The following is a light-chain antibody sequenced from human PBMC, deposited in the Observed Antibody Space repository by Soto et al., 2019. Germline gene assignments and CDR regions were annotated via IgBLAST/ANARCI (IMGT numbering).Light chain of an antibody. J-gene: IGKJ5*01. V-gene: IGKV3-20*01. CDR3: QQYGSSPT. CDR2: XAS. CDR1: QSVXSH. Sequence: IVLTQSPGTLSLSPGERATLSCRASQSVXSHLDWYQQKPGQAPRPLIYXASSRATGIPDRFSGSGSGTDFTLTISRLEPEDVAVYYCQQYGSSPTFGQGTRLEIK.